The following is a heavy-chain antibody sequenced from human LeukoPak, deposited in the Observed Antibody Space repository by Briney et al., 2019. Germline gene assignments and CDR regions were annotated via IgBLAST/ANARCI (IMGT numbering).Heavy chain of an antibody. CDR2: IRSKAYGGTT. V-gene: IGHV3-49*04. D-gene: IGHD2-15*01. CDR1: GFTFSSYG. J-gene: IGHJ4*02. Sequence: GGSLRLSCAASGFTFSSYGMHWVRQAPGKGLEWVGFIRSKAYGGTTEYAASVKGRFTISRDDSKSIAYLQMNSLKTEDTAVYYCTRDWWARYWGQETLVTVSS. CDR3: TRDWWARY.